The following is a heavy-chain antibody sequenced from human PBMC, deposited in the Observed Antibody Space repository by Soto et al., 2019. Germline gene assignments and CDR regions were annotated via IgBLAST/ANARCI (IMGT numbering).Heavy chain of an antibody. CDR1: GGTFSSYA. V-gene: IGHV1-69*01. J-gene: IGHJ6*02. D-gene: IGHD4-17*01. Sequence: QVQLVQSGAEVKKPGSSVKVSCKASGGTFSSYAISWVRQAPGQGLEWMGGIIPIFGTANYAQKFQGRVTSTADESTSTAYMERGSLRSEDTSVYYCARNGDYERVDCGMDVWGQGTTVTVSS. CDR3: ARNGDYERVDCGMDV. CDR2: IIPIFGTA.